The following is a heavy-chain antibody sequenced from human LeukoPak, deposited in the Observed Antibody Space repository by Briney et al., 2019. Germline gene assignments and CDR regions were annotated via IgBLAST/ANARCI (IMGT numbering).Heavy chain of an antibody. J-gene: IGHJ4*02. CDR2: IRYDGSNK. V-gene: IGHV3-30*02. D-gene: IGHD5-24*01. Sequence: GGSLRLSCAASGFTFSSYGMHWVRQAPGKGLEWVAFIRYDGSNKYYADSVKGRFTISRDNSKNTLYLQMNSLRAEDTAVYYCAKDLGWLQSPGFDYWGQGTLVTVSS. CDR3: AKDLGWLQSPGFDY. CDR1: GFTFSSYG.